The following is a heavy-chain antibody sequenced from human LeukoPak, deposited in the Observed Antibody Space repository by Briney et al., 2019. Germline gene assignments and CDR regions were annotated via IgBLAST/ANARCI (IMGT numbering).Heavy chain of an antibody. Sequence: GGSLRLSCAASGFTFSTYSVNWVRQAPGKGLEWVSSISGSSSYIYYADSVKGRFTISRDNAKNSLYLQMNSLRAEDTAVYYCAEGCSGGSCYSDYWGQGTLVTVSS. CDR3: AEGCSGGSCYSDY. D-gene: IGHD2-15*01. CDR1: GFTFSTYS. J-gene: IGHJ4*02. CDR2: ISGSSSYI. V-gene: IGHV3-21*01.